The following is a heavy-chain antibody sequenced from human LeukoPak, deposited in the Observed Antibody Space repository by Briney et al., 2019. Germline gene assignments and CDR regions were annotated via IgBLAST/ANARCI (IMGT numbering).Heavy chain of an antibody. Sequence: SETLSLTCTVSGDSTSSSSYYWGWIRQPPGKGLEWIGSIYYSGTSSSNPSLKSRVPISVDTSTNQFSLTLPSVTAADTAVYYCARIVGVTDYFDYWGQGTLVTVSS. V-gene: IGHV4-39*01. CDR3: ARIVGVTDYFDY. J-gene: IGHJ4*02. D-gene: IGHD1-26*01. CDR1: GDSTSSSSYY. CDR2: IYYSGTS.